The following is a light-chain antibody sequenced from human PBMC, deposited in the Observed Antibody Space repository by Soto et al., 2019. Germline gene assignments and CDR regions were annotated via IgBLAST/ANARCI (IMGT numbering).Light chain of an antibody. Sequence: EIVMTESPFTVSVAAWERSTLSFSASQSVRSNLAWYQQKPGQAPRLLIYDASTRATGIPARFSGSGSGTDFALTISRLEPEDFAVYYCQQYGTSTGTFGQGTKVDIK. CDR3: QQYGTSTGT. CDR1: QSVRSN. CDR2: DAS. J-gene: IGKJ1*01. V-gene: IGKV3-15*01.